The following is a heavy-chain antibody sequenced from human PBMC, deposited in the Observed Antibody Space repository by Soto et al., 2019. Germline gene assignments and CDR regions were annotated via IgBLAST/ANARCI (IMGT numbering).Heavy chain of an antibody. Sequence: ASVKVSCKASGGTFSSYAISWVRQAPGQGLEWMGGIIPIFGTANYAQKFQGRVTITADESTSTAYMELSSLRSEDTAVYYCARGIAAADYYYYGMDVWGQGTTVTVSS. V-gene: IGHV1-69*13. CDR2: IIPIFGTA. CDR3: ARGIAAADYYYYGMDV. CDR1: GGTFSSYA. J-gene: IGHJ6*02. D-gene: IGHD6-13*01.